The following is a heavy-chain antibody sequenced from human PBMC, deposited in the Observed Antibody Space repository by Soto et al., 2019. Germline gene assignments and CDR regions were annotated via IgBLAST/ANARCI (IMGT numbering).Heavy chain of an antibody. D-gene: IGHD3-22*01. J-gene: IGHJ4*02. CDR3: ARGSTVSSGYYGFDY. CDR2: IYYSGST. Sequence: PSETLSLTCTVTGGSISSGDYYWSWIRQPPGKGLEWIGYIYYSGSTYYNPSLKSRVTISVDTSKNQFSLKLSSVTAADTAVYYCARGSTVSSGYYGFDYWGQGTLVTVSS. CDR1: GGSISSGDYY. V-gene: IGHV4-30-4*01.